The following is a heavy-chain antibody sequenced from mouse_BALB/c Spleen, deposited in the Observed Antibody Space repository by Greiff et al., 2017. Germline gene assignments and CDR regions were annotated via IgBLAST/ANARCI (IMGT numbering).Heavy chain of an antibody. D-gene: IGHD4-1*01. J-gene: IGHJ4*01. CDR2: IYPYNGGT. CDR1: GYTFTDYN. V-gene: IGHV1S29*02. Sequence: EVKVEESGPELVKPGASVKISCKASGYTFTDYNMHWVKQSHGKSLEWIGYIYPYNGGTGYNQKFKSKATLTVDNSSSTAYMELRSLTSEDSAVYYCATGTAMDYWGQGTSVTVSS. CDR3: ATGTAMDY.